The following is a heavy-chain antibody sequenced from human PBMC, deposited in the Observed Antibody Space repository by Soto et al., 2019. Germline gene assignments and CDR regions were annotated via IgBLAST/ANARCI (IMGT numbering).Heavy chain of an antibody. CDR1: GFTFSSYA. V-gene: IGHV3-23*01. Sequence: GGSLRLSCAASGFTFSSYAMSWVRQAPGKGLEWVSAISGSGGSTYYADSVKGRFTISRDNSKNTLYLQMNSLRAEDTAVYYCAKDRLSMIVVVRLDAFDSWGQGTMVTV. J-gene: IGHJ3*02. CDR3: AKDRLSMIVVVRLDAFDS. CDR2: ISGSGGST. D-gene: IGHD3-22*01.